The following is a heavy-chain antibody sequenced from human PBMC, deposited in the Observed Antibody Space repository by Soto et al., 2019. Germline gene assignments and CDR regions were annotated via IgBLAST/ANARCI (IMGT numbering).Heavy chain of an antibody. CDR1: GFTFSSYG. D-gene: IGHD6-25*01. V-gene: IGHV3-33*01. J-gene: IGHJ4*02. CDR2: IWYDGSNK. CDR3: ARDQRKGGCFDY. Sequence: QVQLVESGGGVVQPGRSLRLSCVASGFTFSSYGMHWVRQAPGKGLEWVAVIWYDGSNKYYADSVKGRFTISRDNSKNTLYLQMNSLRAEDTAVYYCARDQRKGGCFDYWGQGTLVTVSS.